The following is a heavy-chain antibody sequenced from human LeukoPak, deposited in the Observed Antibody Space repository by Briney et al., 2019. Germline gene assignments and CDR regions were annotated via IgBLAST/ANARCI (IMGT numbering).Heavy chain of an antibody. CDR3: AKDPGMYCSSTSCYVY. CDR2: ISGSGGAT. CDR1: GFIFSSSA. Sequence: GGSLRLSCAASGFIFSSSAMTWVRQAPGKGLEWVSAISGSGGATYYADSVKGRFTISRDNSKNTLYLQMNSLRAEDTAVYYCAKDPGMYCSSTSCYVYWGQGTLVTVSS. D-gene: IGHD2-2*01. V-gene: IGHV3-23*01. J-gene: IGHJ4*02.